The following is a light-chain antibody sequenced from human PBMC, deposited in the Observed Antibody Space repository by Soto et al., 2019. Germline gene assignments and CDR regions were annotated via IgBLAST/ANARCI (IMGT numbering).Light chain of an antibody. V-gene: IGLV2-14*01. CDR3: RSYTSSSTPYV. CDR2: DVS. Sequence: QSARTQPASVSGSPGQSITISCTGTSSDVGGYNYVSWYQQHPGKAPKLMIYDVSNRPSGVSNRFSGSKSGNTASLTISGLQAEDEADYYCRSYTSSSTPYVFGTGTQLTVL. J-gene: IGLJ1*01. CDR1: SSDVGGYNY.